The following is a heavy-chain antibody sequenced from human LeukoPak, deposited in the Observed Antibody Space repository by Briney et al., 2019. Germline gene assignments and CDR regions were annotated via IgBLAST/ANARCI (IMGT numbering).Heavy chain of an antibody. V-gene: IGHV3-7*01. CDR1: GFTFSSYS. Sequence: GGSLRLSCAASGFTFSSYSMYWVRQAPGKGLEWVANIKQDGSEKYYVDSVKGRFTISRDNAKNSLYLQMNSLRAEDTAVYYCARGDVVVPAAIRSWGQGTLVTVSS. CDR3: ARGDVVVPAAIRS. CDR2: IKQDGSEK. J-gene: IGHJ4*02. D-gene: IGHD2-2*01.